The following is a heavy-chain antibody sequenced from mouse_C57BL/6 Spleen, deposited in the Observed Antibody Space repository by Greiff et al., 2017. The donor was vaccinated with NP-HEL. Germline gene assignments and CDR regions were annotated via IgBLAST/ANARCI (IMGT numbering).Heavy chain of an antibody. CDR2: INPNNGGT. J-gene: IGHJ2*01. CDR3: ARVGYDYDY. Sequence: EVQLQQSGPELVKPGASVKIPCKASGYTFTDYNMDWVKQSHGKSLEWIGDINPNNGGTIYNQKFKGKATLTVDKSSSTAYMQLSSLTSEDSAVYYCARVGYDYDYWGQGTTLTVSS. D-gene: IGHD2-4*01. CDR1: GYTFTDYN. V-gene: IGHV1-18*01.